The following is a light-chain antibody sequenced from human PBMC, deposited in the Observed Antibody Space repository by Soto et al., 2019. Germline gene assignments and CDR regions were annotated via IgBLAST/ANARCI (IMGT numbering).Light chain of an antibody. V-gene: IGKV2-24*01. CDR1: QSLVHSDGNTY. CDR3: VQATNTPYI. CDR2: KIS. J-gene: IGKJ2*01. Sequence: DIVMTQTPLSSPVTLGQPASISCRSSQSLVHSDGNTYLSWLQQRPGQPPRLLIYKISNRFSGVPVRFRGSGVGTHFTLSSSSVEAEDVGIFVCVQATNTPYIFGQGTSLVIK.